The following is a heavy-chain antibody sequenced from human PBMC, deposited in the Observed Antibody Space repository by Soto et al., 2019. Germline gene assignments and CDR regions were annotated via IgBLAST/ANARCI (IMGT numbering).Heavy chain of an antibody. V-gene: IGHV5-51*07. CDR2: IYPGDFDT. J-gene: IGHJ4*02. D-gene: IGHD3-10*01. Sequence: GQSLKISCQGFGYRFTSYSIDWVQQLPGKGLEFMGIIYPGDFDTRYNPSFQGQVTISVDNSISTAYLQWSTLKAPDTAMYFCAKEMVYGSGSYYYFDYWGQGTLVTVSS. CDR3: AKEMVYGSGSYYYFDY. CDR1: GYRFTSYS.